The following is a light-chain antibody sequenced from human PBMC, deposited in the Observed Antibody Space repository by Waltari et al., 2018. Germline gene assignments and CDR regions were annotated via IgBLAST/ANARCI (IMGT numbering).Light chain of an antibody. CDR2: GAS. CDR1: QSVSSD. Sequence: EIVMTQSPATLSVSPGERATLSCRASQSVSSDLAWYQQKPGQAPRLLSYGASTRATGIPARFSGSGSGTEFTLTISSMQSEDFAIYYCQQYNVWPPWTFGQGTKVEIK. J-gene: IGKJ1*01. V-gene: IGKV3-15*01. CDR3: QQYNVWPPWT.